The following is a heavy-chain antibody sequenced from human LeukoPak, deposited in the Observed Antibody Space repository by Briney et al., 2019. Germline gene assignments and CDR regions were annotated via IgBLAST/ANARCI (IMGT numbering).Heavy chain of an antibody. D-gene: IGHD3-22*01. J-gene: IGHJ3*02. V-gene: IGHV1-58*02. Sequence: SVKVSCKASGFTFTSSAMQWVRQARGQRLEWIGWIVVGSGNTNYAQKFQERVTITRDMSTSTAYMELSSLRSEDTAVYYCAADRLYYYDSSAVAFDIWGQGTMVTVSS. CDR3: AADRLYYYDSSAVAFDI. CDR1: GFTFTSSA. CDR2: IVVGSGNT.